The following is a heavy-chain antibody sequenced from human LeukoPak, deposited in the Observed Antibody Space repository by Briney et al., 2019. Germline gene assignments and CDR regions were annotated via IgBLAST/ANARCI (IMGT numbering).Heavy chain of an antibody. J-gene: IGHJ3*02. CDR3: ARVDTAKDAFDI. CDR1: EYTFTSYD. CDR2: MNPNSGNT. V-gene: IGHV1-8*01. D-gene: IGHD5-18*01. Sequence: ASVKVSCKASEYTFTSYDINWVRQATGQGLEWMGWMNPNSGNTGYAQKFQGRVTMTRNTSISTAYMELSSLRSEDTAVYYCARVDTAKDAFDIWGQGTMVTVSS.